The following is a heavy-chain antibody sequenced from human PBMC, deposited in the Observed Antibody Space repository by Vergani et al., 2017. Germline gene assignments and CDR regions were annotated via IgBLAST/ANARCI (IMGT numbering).Heavy chain of an antibody. Sequence: QVQLVQSGAEVKKPGSSVKVSCKASGGTFSSYAISWVRQAPGQGLEWMGRIIPIFGTANYAQKFQGRVTITADESTSTAYMELSSLRSEDTAVYYCASATPDCSSTSCYGGDAFDIWGQGTMVTVSS. CDR1: GGTFSSYA. D-gene: IGHD2-2*01. J-gene: IGHJ3*02. V-gene: IGHV1-69*18. CDR2: IIPIFGTA. CDR3: ASATPDCSSTSCYGGDAFDI.